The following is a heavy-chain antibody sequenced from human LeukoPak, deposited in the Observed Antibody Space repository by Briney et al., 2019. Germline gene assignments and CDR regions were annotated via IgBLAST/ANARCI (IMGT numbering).Heavy chain of an antibody. D-gene: IGHD3-10*01. Sequence: ASVKVSCKASGGTFSSYAISWVRQAPGQGLEWMGWINPNSGGTNYAQKFQGRVTMTRDTSISTAYMELSRLRSDDTAVYYCARGLWFGELLWFDYWGQGTLVTVSS. CDR2: INPNSGGT. V-gene: IGHV1-2*02. CDR1: GGTFSSYA. CDR3: ARGLWFGELLWFDY. J-gene: IGHJ4*02.